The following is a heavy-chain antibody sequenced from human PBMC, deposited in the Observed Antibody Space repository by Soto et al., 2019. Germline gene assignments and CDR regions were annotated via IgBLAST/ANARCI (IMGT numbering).Heavy chain of an antibody. CDR1: GYTFSSYA. CDR3: ARELYSSVRFDP. Sequence: ASVKVSCKASGYTFSSYAMHWVRQAPGQRLEWMGWINAGNGNTKYSQKFQGRVTITRDTSARIAYMELSSLRSEDTAVYYCARELYSSVRFDPWGQGTLVTAPQ. J-gene: IGHJ5*02. D-gene: IGHD6-25*01. CDR2: INAGNGNT. V-gene: IGHV1-3*01.